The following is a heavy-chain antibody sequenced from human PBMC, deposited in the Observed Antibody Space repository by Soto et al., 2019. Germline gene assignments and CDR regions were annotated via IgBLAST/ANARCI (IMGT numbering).Heavy chain of an antibody. Sequence: SGGSLRLSCAASGFTFSSYWMSWVRQAPGKGLEWVANIKQDGSEKYYVDSVKGRFTISRDNAKNSLYLQMNSLRAEDTAVYYCATPGDILTGYYFDYWGQGTLVTVSS. CDR3: ATPGDILTGYYFDY. J-gene: IGHJ4*02. CDR2: IKQDGSEK. V-gene: IGHV3-7*01. D-gene: IGHD3-9*01. CDR1: GFTFSSYW.